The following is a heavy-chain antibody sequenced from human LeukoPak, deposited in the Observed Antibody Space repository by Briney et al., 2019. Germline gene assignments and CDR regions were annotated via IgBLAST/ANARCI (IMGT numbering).Heavy chain of an antibody. Sequence: SSETLSLTCTVSGGSISSYYWSWIRQPPGKGLEWIGYIYYSGSTNYNPSLKSRVTISVDTSKNQFSLKLSSVTASDAAIYYCARHLSGTTMSHYFDFWGQGTLVTVSS. J-gene: IGHJ4*02. V-gene: IGHV4-59*08. CDR1: GGSISSYY. D-gene: IGHD1-1*01. CDR2: IYYSGST. CDR3: ARHLSGTTMSHYFDF.